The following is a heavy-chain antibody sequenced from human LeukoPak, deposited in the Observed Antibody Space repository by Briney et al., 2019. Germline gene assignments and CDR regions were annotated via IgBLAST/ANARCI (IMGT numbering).Heavy chain of an antibody. CDR2: IFPGDSDT. V-gene: IGHV5-51*01. CDR3: ARHSQQAASYYDSRGYYYVDY. D-gene: IGHD3-22*01. J-gene: IGHJ4*02. CDR1: GYSFPNYW. Sequence: GESLKISCKGSGYSFPNYWIAWVRQMPGKGLEWMGIIFPGDSDTRYSPSFQGQVTISADKSISTAYLQWSSLQASDTAMYYCARHSQQAASYYDSRGYYYVDYWGQGTLVTVSS.